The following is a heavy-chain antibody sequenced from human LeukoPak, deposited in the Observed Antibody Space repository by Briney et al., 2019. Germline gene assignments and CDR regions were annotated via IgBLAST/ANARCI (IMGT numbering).Heavy chain of an antibody. Sequence: GGSLRLSCAASGFTFSSYGMHWVRQAPGKGLEWVAFIRYDGSNKYYADSVKGRFTISRDNSKNTLYLQMNSLRAEDTAVYYCAKDQLWFGENYSDYWGQGTLVTVSS. CDR3: AKDQLWFGENYSDY. CDR1: GFTFSSYG. CDR2: IRYDGSNK. D-gene: IGHD3-10*01. J-gene: IGHJ4*02. V-gene: IGHV3-30*02.